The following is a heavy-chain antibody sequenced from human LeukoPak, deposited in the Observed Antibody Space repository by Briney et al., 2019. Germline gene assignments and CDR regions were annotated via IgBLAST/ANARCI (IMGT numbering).Heavy chain of an antibody. Sequence: ETLSLTCTVSGGSISSYYWSWIRQPAGKGLEWIGRIQTRGSTNYNPSLRSRVTMSADTSKNQFSLKLSSVTAADTAVYYCAKDINTVGVIRWFDPWGQGTLVTVSS. D-gene: IGHD3-10*01. CDR1: GGSISSYY. CDR2: IQTRGST. CDR3: AKDINTVGVIRWFDP. V-gene: IGHV4-4*07. J-gene: IGHJ5*02.